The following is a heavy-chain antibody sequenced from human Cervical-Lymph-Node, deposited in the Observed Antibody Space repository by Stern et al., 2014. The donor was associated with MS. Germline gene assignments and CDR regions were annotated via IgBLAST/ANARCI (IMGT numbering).Heavy chain of an antibody. D-gene: IGHD6-13*01. V-gene: IGHV4-30-4*01. Sequence: QLQLQESGPGLVKPSPTLSLTCSVSGGSVRSDDHYWSWIRQPTGKGLEWIWYIYYNGATYYNPSLKSRLAISVDTSNNRFSLNLRSVTVADTAVYYCARAFPIAAPPSVDYWGQGILVTVSS. CDR1: GGSVRSDDHY. J-gene: IGHJ4*02. CDR2: IYYNGAT. CDR3: ARAFPIAAPPSVDY.